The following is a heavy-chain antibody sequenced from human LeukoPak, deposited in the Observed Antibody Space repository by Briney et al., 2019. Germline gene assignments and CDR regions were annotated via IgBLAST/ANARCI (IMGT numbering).Heavy chain of an antibody. V-gene: IGHV3-30*03. D-gene: IGHD5-12*01. CDR1: GFTFSSYG. CDR2: ISYDGSNK. J-gene: IGHJ4*02. CDR3: AYERDIALDY. Sequence: GGSLRLSCAASGFTFSSYGMHWVRQAPGKGLEWVAVISYDGSNKYYADSVKGRFTISRDNSKNTLYLQMNSPRAEDTAVYYCAYERDIALDYWGQGTLVTVSS.